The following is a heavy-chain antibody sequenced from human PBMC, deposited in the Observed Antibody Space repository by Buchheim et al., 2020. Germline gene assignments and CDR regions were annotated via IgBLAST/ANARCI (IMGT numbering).Heavy chain of an antibody. D-gene: IGHD3-10*01. Sequence: EVQLLESGGGLVQPGGSLRLSCAASGFTFSYYAMSWVRQAPGKGLEWVSAISGSGDNTYFADSVKGRFTISRDNSKNTVDLEMNSLRAEDTAVYYCAKSYKYGSGSNFVSYDHWGQGTL. CDR2: ISGSGDNT. V-gene: IGHV3-23*01. CDR1: GFTFSYYA. J-gene: IGHJ4*02. CDR3: AKSYKYGSGSNFVSYDH.